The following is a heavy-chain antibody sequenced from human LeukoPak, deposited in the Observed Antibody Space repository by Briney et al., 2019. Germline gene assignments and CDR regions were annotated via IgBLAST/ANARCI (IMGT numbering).Heavy chain of an antibody. Sequence: PSETRSLTCTVSAGSISSYYWSWIRQPPGKGLEWIGYIYYSGSTNYNPSLKSRVTISVDTSKNQFSLKLRAVSAADTAVYYCARGTLERPPTGAYYYYGMDVWGQGTTVTVSS. D-gene: IGHD7-27*01. CDR1: AGSISSYY. CDR3: ARGTLERPPTGAYYYYGMDV. CDR2: IYYSGST. V-gene: IGHV4-59*01. J-gene: IGHJ6*02.